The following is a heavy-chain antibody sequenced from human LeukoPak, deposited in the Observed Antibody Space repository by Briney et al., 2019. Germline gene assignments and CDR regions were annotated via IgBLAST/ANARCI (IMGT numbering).Heavy chain of an antibody. J-gene: IGHJ5*02. Sequence: PGGSLRLSCTASGFTFSRYWMHWVRQGPGKGLVWVSRINSDGSSTSYADSVKGRFTISRDNAKNTLYLQMNSLRAEDTAVYYCAREYSTGFDPWGQGTLVTVSS. CDR1: GFTFSRYW. CDR3: AREYSTGFDP. CDR2: INSDGSST. D-gene: IGHD2-15*01. V-gene: IGHV3-74*01.